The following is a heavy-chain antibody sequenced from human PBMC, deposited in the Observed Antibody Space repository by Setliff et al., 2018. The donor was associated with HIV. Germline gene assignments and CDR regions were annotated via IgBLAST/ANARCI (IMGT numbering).Heavy chain of an antibody. Sequence: GASVKVSCKISGYSLTELSRHWVRQAPGKGLEWMGGLEPEYAETLYAQKFKGRVNMTVDTTTDTAYMELSGLRPDDTAVYYCATGFGAVTDYAMDVWGQGTTVTVTS. J-gene: IGHJ6*02. D-gene: IGHD3-10*01. CDR3: ATGFGAVTDYAMDV. CDR2: LEPEYAET. V-gene: IGHV1-24*01. CDR1: GYSLTELS.